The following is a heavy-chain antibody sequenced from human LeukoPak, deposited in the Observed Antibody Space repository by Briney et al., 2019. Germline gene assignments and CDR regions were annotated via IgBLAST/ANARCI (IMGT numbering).Heavy chain of an antibody. CDR3: TTLRFLAKVDV. J-gene: IGHJ6*04. V-gene: IGHV3-15*01. Sequence: MAGGSLRLSCAASGFTFSNAWMSWVRQAPGKGREWVGRIKSKTDGGTTDYAAPVKGRFTISRDDSKNTLYLQMNSLKTEDTAVYYCTTLRFLAKVDVWGKGTTVTVSS. CDR1: GFTFSNAW. D-gene: IGHD3-3*01. CDR2: IKSKTDGGTT.